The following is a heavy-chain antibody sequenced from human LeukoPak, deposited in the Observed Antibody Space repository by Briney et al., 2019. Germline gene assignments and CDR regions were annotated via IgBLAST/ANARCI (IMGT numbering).Heavy chain of an antibody. D-gene: IGHD3-10*01. V-gene: IGHV4-59*08. J-gene: IGHJ4*02. CDR1: GGSTSTYY. CDR2: IHYNDNT. Sequence: PSETLSLTCTVSGGSTSTYYWSWIRQPPGKGLEWIGFIHYNDNTKYNPSLESRVTISVDTSKDQFSLRLSSVTAADTAVYYCARLWDYYGSGSVDYWGQGTLVTVSS. CDR3: ARLWDYYGSGSVDY.